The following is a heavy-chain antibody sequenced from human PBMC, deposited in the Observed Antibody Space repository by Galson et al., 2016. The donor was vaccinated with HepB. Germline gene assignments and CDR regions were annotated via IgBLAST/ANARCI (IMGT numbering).Heavy chain of an antibody. D-gene: IGHD3-16*01. Sequence: SLRLSCAASGLTFSNAWMSWVRQAPGKGLEWVSAIVDSGVTTYYADSVRGRFTISRDNSKSTLYLQMNSLRAEDTAVYYCAKDTSWVLDFWGQGNLVTVSS. CDR1: GLTFSNAW. J-gene: IGHJ4*02. V-gene: IGHV3-23*01. CDR2: IVDSGVTT. CDR3: AKDTSWVLDF.